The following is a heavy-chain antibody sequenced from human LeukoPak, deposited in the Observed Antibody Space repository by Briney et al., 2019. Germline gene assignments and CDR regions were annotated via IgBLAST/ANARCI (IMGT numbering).Heavy chain of an antibody. Sequence: SQTLSLTCTVSGGSVSSGRYYWTWIRQPAGKGLEWIGRLYTNDNTNYNPSLESRVSISLDTSKSQFYLQLTSVTAADTAVYFCARGVVTDDYYMDVWGKGTTVTVSS. CDR2: LYTNDNT. V-gene: IGHV4-61*02. CDR3: ARGVVTDDYYMDV. J-gene: IGHJ6*03. D-gene: IGHD2-21*02. CDR1: GGSVSSGRYY.